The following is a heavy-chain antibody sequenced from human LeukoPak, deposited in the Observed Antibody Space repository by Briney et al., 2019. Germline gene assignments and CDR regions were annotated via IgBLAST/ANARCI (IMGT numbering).Heavy chain of an antibody. V-gene: IGHV1-69*05. CDR3: AREHHRDAFDI. J-gene: IGHJ3*02. Sequence: ASVKVSCKASGYTFTSYGISWVRQAPGQGLEWMGGIIPIFGTANYAQKFQGRVTITTDESTSTAYMELSSLRSEDTAVYYCAREHHRDAFDIWGQGTMVTVSS. D-gene: IGHD1-14*01. CDR2: IIPIFGTA. CDR1: GYTFTSYG.